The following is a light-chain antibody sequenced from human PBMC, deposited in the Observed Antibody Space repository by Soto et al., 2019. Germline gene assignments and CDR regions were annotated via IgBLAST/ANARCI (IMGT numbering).Light chain of an antibody. V-gene: IGLV2-8*01. J-gene: IGLJ1*01. CDR2: EVI. Sequence: QSALTQPPSASGSPGQSVTISCTGSSSDVGGYNFVSWYQQHPGKAPKLVIYEVIKRPSGVPDRFSGSKSGNTASLTVSGLQAEDEADYYCSSYADSNIYVFGSGTKLTV. CDR3: SSYADSNIYV. CDR1: SSDVGGYNF.